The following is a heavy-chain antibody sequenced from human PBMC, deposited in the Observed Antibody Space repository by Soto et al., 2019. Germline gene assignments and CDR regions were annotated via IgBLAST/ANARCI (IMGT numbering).Heavy chain of an antibody. CDR3: ARDADPYYYDSSGPESY. D-gene: IGHD3-22*01. Sequence: ASVKVSCKASGYTFTSYYMHWVRQAPGQGLEWMGIINPSGGSTSYAQKFQGRVTMTRDTSTSTVYMELSSLRSEDTAVYYCARDADPYYYDSSGPESYWGQGTLVTVSS. V-gene: IGHV1-46*01. CDR1: GYTFTSYY. J-gene: IGHJ4*02. CDR2: INPSGGST.